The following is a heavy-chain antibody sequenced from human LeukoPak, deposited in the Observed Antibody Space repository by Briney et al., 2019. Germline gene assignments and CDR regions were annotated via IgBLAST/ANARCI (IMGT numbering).Heavy chain of an antibody. V-gene: IGHV4-39*01. CDR3: ARRSSSDWFFEY. CDR2: IYYSGST. CDR1: GGSISSSSYY. J-gene: IGHJ4*02. D-gene: IGHD6-19*01. Sequence: SETLSLTCTVSGGSISSSSYYWGWIRQPPGKGLEWIGSIYYSGSTYYNPSLKSRVTISVDTSKNQFSLKLSSVTAADTAVYYCARRSSSDWFFEYWGQGTLVTVSS.